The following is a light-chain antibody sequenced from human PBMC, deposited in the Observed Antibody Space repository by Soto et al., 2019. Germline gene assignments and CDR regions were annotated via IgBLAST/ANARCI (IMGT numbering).Light chain of an antibody. V-gene: IGLV1-47*01. CDR1: SSNIGSNY. Sequence: QSVLTQPPSASGTPGQRVTISCSGSSSNIGSNYVYWYQQLPGTAPKLLIYRNNQRPSGVPDRFSGSKSGTSASLAISGLRSEDEADYYCAAWDDSLSALFGTGTKVTV. J-gene: IGLJ1*01. CDR3: AAWDDSLSAL. CDR2: RNN.